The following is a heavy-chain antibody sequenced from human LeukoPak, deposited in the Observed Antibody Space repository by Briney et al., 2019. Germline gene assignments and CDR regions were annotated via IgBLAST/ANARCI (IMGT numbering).Heavy chain of an antibody. CDR2: LYSDGTT. CDR3: AKATKRTYYYDRNGYFQH. J-gene: IGHJ1*01. V-gene: IGHV3-53*05. Sequence: GRPLRRSSPAPGLTASSNYMSWVRPAPGKGLEWVSGLYSDGTTYYADSVKGRFTISRDNSKNTLYLQMNSLRAEDTAVYYCAKATKRTYYYDRNGYFQHWGQGTLVTVSS. CDR1: GLTASSNY. D-gene: IGHD3-22*01.